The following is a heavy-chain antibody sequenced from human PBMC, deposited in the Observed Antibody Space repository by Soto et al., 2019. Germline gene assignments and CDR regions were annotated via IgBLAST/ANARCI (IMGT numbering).Heavy chain of an antibody. CDR2: ISGSGGST. CDR3: AKASTDDILTGPDAFDI. D-gene: IGHD3-9*01. J-gene: IGHJ3*02. CDR1: GFTFSSYA. V-gene: IGHV3-23*01. Sequence: PGGSLRLSCAASGFTFSSYAMSWVRQAPGKGLEWVSAISGSGGSTYYADSVKGRFTISRDNSKNTLYLQMNSLRAEDTAVYYCAKASTDDILTGPDAFDIWGQGTMVTVSS.